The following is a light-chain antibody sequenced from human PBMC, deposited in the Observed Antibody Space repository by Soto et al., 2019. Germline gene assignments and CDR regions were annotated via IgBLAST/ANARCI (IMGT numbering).Light chain of an antibody. CDR1: QTVLYSSNNNNY. CDR3: QQYYSTPWT. CDR2: WAS. J-gene: IGKJ1*01. Sequence: DIVMTQSPDSLAVSLGERATINCKSSQTVLYSSNNNNYLAWYQQKPGQPPKLLIDWASTRESGVPDRFSGSASGTDFTLTISSLQAEDVAGYYCQQYYSTPWTFGQGTKVEIK. V-gene: IGKV4-1*01.